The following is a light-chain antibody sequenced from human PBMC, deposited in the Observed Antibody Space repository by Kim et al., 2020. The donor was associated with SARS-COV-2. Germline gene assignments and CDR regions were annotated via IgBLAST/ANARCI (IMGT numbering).Light chain of an antibody. Sequence: RATINCKSSQSVSSSSSNKNYLAWYQHKPGQPPKLLIYWASTRESGVPDRFSGSGSGTDVTLTISGLQAEDVAVYYCQQYYSTPYTFGQGTKLEI. CDR3: QQYYSTPYT. J-gene: IGKJ2*01. CDR1: QSVSSSSSNKNY. CDR2: WAS. V-gene: IGKV4-1*01.